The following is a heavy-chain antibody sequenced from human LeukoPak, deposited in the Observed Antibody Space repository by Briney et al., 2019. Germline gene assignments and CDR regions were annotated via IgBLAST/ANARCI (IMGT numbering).Heavy chain of an antibody. CDR2: IKQDGSEE. CDR1: GVNFSSYW. J-gene: IGHJ4*02. Sequence: GGSLRLSCAVSGVNFSSYWMSWVRQAPGKGLEWVANIKQDGSEEYYVDSVKGRFTISRDNAKNSLYLQMNSLRAEDTAVYYCARGRKGSWIQLTPTPYFDYWGQGTLVTVSS. V-gene: IGHV3-7*03. D-gene: IGHD5-18*01. CDR3: ARGRKGSWIQLTPTPYFDY.